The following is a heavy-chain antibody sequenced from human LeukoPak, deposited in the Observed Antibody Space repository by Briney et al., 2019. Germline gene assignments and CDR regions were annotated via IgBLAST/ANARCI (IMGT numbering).Heavy chain of an antibody. D-gene: IGHD6-19*01. J-gene: IGHJ4*02. V-gene: IGHV1-69*04. Sequence: SVKVSCKASGGTFSSYAISWVRQAPGQGLEWMGRIIPILGIANYAQKFQGRVTITADKSTSTAYMELSSLRSEDTAVYYCARVVGAVAEDQGGDFDYWGQGTLVTVSS. CDR1: GGTFSSYA. CDR3: ARVVGAVAEDQGGDFDY. CDR2: IIPILGIA.